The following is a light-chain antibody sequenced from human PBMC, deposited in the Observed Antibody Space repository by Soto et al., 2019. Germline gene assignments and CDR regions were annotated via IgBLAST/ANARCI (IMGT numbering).Light chain of an antibody. Sequence: IQLTQSPSSLPASAGDRVSITCRASQAISSYLAWYQQKPGRAPKLLIYAASTLQSGVPSRFSGSGSGTEFTLTITSLQPEDFATYYCQQLNSFPITFGQGTRLEIK. CDR2: AAS. CDR3: QQLNSFPIT. J-gene: IGKJ5*01. V-gene: IGKV1-9*01. CDR1: QAISSY.